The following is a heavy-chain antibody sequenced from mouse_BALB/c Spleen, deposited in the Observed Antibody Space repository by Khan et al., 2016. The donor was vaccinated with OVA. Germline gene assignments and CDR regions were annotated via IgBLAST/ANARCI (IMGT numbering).Heavy chain of an antibody. CDR1: GYSFTGYT. J-gene: IGHJ3*01. D-gene: IGHD2-13*01. CDR2: INPYNGGT. Sequence: EVHLQQSGPELVKPGASMKMSCKASGYSFTGYTMNWVKQSHVKNLEWIGLINPYNGGTAYNQTFRGKATLTVDKSSNTAYMELLSLTSEDSAVYYCVRSASYGDYVEAWFAYWGQGTLVTVSA. CDR3: VRSASYGDYVEAWFAY. V-gene: IGHV1-37*01.